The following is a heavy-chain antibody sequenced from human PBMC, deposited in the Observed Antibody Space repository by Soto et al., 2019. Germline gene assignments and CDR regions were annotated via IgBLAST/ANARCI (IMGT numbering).Heavy chain of an antibody. Sequence: TXAVXGGYIXGXXXSWSWIRQPPGKGLEWIGFIYNSGSTYYNSSLKSRVXIPVDRSKNHFFLNLTSVTAADTAVYYCATSRKFFQIWGQGTKVTVSS. J-gene: IGHJ3*02. CDR3: ATSRKFFQI. CDR1: GGYIXGXXXS. CDR2: IYNSGST. V-gene: IGHV4-30-2*01.